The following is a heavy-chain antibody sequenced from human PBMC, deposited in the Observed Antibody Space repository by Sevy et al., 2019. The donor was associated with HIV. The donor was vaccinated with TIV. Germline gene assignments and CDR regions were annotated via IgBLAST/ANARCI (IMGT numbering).Heavy chain of an antibody. CDR2: ISTSTSTTTI. CDR1: GFTFNAYN. V-gene: IGHV3-11*01. J-gene: IGHJ5*02. CDR3: ARAAGWFDA. Sequence: GGSLRLSCAASGFTFNAYNLSWIRQAPGKGLEWVSYISTSTSTTTIYYADSVKGRFTISRDNAKNSIYLQMNSLRVDDTAVYYCARAAGWFDAWGQGTLVTVSS.